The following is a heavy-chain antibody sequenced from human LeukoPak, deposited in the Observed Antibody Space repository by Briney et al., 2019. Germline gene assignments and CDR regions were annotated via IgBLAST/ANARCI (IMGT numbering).Heavy chain of an antibody. D-gene: IGHD1-26*01. CDR1: GYTFTGYY. Sequence: ASVKVSCKASGYTFTGYYMHWVRQAPGQGLEWMGWINPNSGGTNYAQKFQGRVTMTRDTSISTAYMELSRLRSDDTAVYYCARFRGSSSSFDYWGQGTLVTVSS. CDR2: INPNSGGT. J-gene: IGHJ4*02. CDR3: ARFRGSSSSFDY. V-gene: IGHV1-2*02.